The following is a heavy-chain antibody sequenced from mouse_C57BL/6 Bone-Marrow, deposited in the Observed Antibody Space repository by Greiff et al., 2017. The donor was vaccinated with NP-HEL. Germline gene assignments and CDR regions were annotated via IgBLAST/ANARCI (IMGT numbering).Heavy chain of an antibody. J-gene: IGHJ3*01. CDR1: GYSITSGYY. Sequence: LMESGPGLVKPSQSLSLTCSVTGYSITSGYYWNWIRQFPGNKLEWMGYISYDGSNNYNPSLKNRISITRDTSKNQFFLKLNSVTTEDTATYYCARDEGLFFAYWGQGTLVTVSA. D-gene: IGHD6-1*01. CDR2: ISYDGSN. V-gene: IGHV3-6*01. CDR3: ARDEGLFFAY.